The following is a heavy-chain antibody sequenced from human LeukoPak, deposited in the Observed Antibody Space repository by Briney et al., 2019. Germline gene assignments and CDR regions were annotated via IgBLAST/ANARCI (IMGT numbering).Heavy chain of an antibody. V-gene: IGHV4-31*03. CDR3: AKTIRVRGDAYNWFDP. J-gene: IGHJ5*02. D-gene: IGHD3-10*01. Sequence: PSETLSLTCTVSGGSISSGGYYWSWIRQHPGKGLEWIGYIYYSGSTYYNPSLKSRATMSVDTSMNQFSLKLSSVTAADTAVYYCAKTIRVRGDAYNWFDPWGQGTLVTVSS. CDR2: IYYSGST. CDR1: GGSISSGGYY.